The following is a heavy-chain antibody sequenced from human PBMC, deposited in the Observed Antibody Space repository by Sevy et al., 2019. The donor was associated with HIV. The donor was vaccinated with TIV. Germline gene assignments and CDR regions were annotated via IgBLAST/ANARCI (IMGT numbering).Heavy chain of an antibody. Sequence: GGSLRLSCAASGFTFSDFYMNWVRQAPGKGLECISYISSSSNTIYYADSVKGRFTISRDNAKNSLYLQMNNLRAEDTAIYYCARFCSGGGCRSYYVMDVWGQGTTVTVSS. CDR2: ISSSSNTI. D-gene: IGHD2-15*01. J-gene: IGHJ6*02. CDR1: GFTFSDFY. CDR3: ARFCSGGGCRSYYVMDV. V-gene: IGHV3-11*01.